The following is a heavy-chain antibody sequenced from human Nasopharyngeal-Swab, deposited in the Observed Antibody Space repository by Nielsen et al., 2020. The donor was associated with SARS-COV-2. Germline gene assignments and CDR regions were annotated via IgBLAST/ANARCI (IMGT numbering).Heavy chain of an antibody. D-gene: IGHD1-26*01. CDR2: SRNKANSYTT. J-gene: IGHJ3*02. Sequence: GESLKISCAASGFTLSDYYMDWVRQAPGKGLEWVARSRNKANSYTTKYAASVEGRFTISRDDSKNFLYLQMNSLETEDTGAYYCARSVGSFYGQGAFDIWGQGTMVTVSS. V-gene: IGHV3-72*01. CDR3: ARSVGSFYGQGAFDI. CDR1: GFTLSDYY.